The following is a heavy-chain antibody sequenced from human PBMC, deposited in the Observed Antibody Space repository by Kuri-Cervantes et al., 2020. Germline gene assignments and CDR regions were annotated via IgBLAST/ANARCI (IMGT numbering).Heavy chain of an antibody. CDR3: ARRPDILTGYPFDY. CDR2: INPNSGGT. CDR1: GYTFTGYY. V-gene: IGHV1-2*02. Sequence: ASVKVSCKASGYTFTGYYMHWVRQAPGQGLEWMGWINPNSGGTNYAQKFQGRVTMTRDTSISTAYLQWSSLKASDTAMYYCARRPDILTGYPFDYWGQGTLVTVSS. J-gene: IGHJ4*02. D-gene: IGHD3-9*01.